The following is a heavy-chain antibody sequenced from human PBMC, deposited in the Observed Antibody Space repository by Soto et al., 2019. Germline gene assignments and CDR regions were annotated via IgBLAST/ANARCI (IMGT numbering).Heavy chain of an antibody. CDR1: GFTFSSYA. CDR3: AKAYGSGSYYNVGPEYYFDY. D-gene: IGHD3-10*01. V-gene: IGHV3-23*01. J-gene: IGHJ4*02. Sequence: GGSLRLSCAASGFTFSSYAMSWVRQAPGKGLEWVSAISGSGGSTYYADSVKGRFTISRDNSKNTLYLQMNSLRAEDTAVYYCAKAYGSGSYYNVGPEYYFDYWGQGTLVTVSS. CDR2: ISGSGGST.